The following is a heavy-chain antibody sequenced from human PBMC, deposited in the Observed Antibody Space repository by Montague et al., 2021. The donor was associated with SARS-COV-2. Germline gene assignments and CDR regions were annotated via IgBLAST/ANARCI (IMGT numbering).Heavy chain of an antibody. J-gene: IGHJ4*02. D-gene: IGHD3-9*01. Sequence: SLRLSCAASGFTFSSYAMHWVRQAPGKGLEWVAVISYDGGNKYYADSVKGRFTISRDNSKNTLYLQMNSLRAEDTAVYYCARDPPYFDSGGFLDYWGQGTLVTVSS. CDR2: ISYDGGNK. V-gene: IGHV3-30-3*01. CDR3: ARDPPYFDSGGFLDY. CDR1: GFTFSSYA.